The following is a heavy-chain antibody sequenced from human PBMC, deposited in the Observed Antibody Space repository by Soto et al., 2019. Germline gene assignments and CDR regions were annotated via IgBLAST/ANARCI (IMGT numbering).Heavy chain of an antibody. V-gene: IGHV4-30-4*01. CDR3: AREGRDGYNAFYFDY. Sequence: SETLSLTCTVSGGSISSVYYYWSWIRQPPGKGLEWIGYIYYSGSTYYNPSLKSRVTISVDTSKNQFSLKLSSVTAADTAVYYCAREGRDGYNAFYFDYWGQGTLVTVSS. CDR2: IYYSGST. CDR1: GGSISSVYYY. J-gene: IGHJ4*02. D-gene: IGHD5-12*01.